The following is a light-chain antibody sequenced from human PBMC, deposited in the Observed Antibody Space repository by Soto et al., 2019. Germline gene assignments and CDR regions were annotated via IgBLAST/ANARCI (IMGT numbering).Light chain of an antibody. CDR3: QQYNDWPRYT. V-gene: IGKV3-15*01. CDR2: GAS. Sequence: EIVMTQSPTIVSVSPGERATLSCRASQSVNSNLAWYQQKPGQAPRLLISGASTRAPGIAARFSGSGSGTNFTLSISGLQSADFAVYYCQQYNDWPRYTFGQGTKLEIK. CDR1: QSVNSN. J-gene: IGKJ2*01.